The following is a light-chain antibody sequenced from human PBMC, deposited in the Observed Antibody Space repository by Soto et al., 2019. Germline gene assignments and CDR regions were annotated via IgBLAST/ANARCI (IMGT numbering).Light chain of an antibody. CDR2: GAS. CDR1: QSVASNY. Sequence: EILMTQSPTTLSVSPGGRSTLSCRASQSVASNYVAWYQQRSGQAPRVXIHGASNRAAGIPERFSGSGYGADYNLTISRLEPEDFAVYFCQQYDRPPLTFGGGTQVDIK. J-gene: IGKJ4*01. V-gene: IGKV3-20*01. CDR3: QQYDRPPLT.